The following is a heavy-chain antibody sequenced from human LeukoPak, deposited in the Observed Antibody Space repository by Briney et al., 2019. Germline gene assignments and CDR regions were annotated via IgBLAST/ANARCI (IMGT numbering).Heavy chain of an antibody. CDR2: MHHSGKA. V-gene: IGHV4-59*11. Sequence: SETLSLTCTVSGGSMIDHYWSWVRQPPGKGLEWVGYMHHSGKANSNPSLKSRVTISVDTSKNQVSLKLSSVTAADTAVYYCARNTHEYGSGRYYGGTFDSWGQGTLVTVSS. CDR3: ARNTHEYGSGRYYGGTFDS. D-gene: IGHD3-10*01. J-gene: IGHJ3*02. CDR1: GGSMIDHY.